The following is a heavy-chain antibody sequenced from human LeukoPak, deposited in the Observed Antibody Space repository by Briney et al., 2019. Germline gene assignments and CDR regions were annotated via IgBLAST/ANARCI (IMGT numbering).Heavy chain of an antibody. CDR2: IWYDGSNK. Sequence: GGSLRLSCAASGFTFSSYSMNWVRQAPGKGLEWVAVIWYDGSNKYYADSVKGRFTISRDNSKNTLYLQMNSLRAEDTAVYYCAREEGDDSSGYPPEYFQHWGQGTLVTVSS. V-gene: IGHV3-33*08. J-gene: IGHJ1*01. D-gene: IGHD3-22*01. CDR3: AREEGDDSSGYPPEYFQH. CDR1: GFTFSSYS.